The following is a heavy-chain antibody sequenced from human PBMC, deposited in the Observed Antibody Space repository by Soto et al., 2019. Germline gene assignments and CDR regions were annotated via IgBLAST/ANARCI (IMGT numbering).Heavy chain of an antibody. Sequence: QPGGSLRLSCAASGFTFSSYGMHWVRQAPGKGLEWVAVISYDGSNKYYADSVKGRFTISRDNSKNTLYLQMNSLRAEDTAVYYCAKDLAATYIYYGMDVWGQGTTVTVSS. CDR2: ISYDGSNK. J-gene: IGHJ6*02. D-gene: IGHD6-13*01. CDR3: AKDLAATYIYYGMDV. V-gene: IGHV3-30*18. CDR1: GFTFSSYG.